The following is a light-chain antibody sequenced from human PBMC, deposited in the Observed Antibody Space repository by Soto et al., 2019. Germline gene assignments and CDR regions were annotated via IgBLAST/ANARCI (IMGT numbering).Light chain of an antibody. CDR2: RAS. Sequence: EIVMTQSPATLSASPGGSATLSCRASQHVSSNFAWYRQKPGQAPTLLIYRASTRATGIPARFSGSGSGTEFTLTISSLQSEDFAVYYCQHYSNWPYTFGQGTKLEIK. CDR3: QHYSNWPYT. V-gene: IGKV3-15*01. CDR1: QHVSSN. J-gene: IGKJ2*01.